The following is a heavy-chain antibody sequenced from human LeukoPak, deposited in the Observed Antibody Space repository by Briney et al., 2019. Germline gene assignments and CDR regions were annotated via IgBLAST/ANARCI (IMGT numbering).Heavy chain of an antibody. Sequence: GGSLRLSCAASGFTFSDYYMSWFRQAPGKGLEWVSYIGGSSSDTKYADSVKGRVTISRDNAKNSLYLQMNSLRAEDTALYYCARSPSGSADHWGQGTLVTASS. D-gene: IGHD3-10*01. J-gene: IGHJ4*02. CDR2: IGGSSSDT. V-gene: IGHV3-11*03. CDR1: GFTFSDYY. CDR3: ARSPSGSADH.